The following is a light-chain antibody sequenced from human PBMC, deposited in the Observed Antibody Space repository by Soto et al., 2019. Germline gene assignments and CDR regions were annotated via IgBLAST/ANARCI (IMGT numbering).Light chain of an antibody. J-gene: IGKJ1*01. CDR3: QQYNNWPRT. CDR2: GAS. V-gene: IGKV3-15*01. CDR1: QSVSSN. Sequence: EIVMTQSPATLSVSPGERATLSCRASQSVSSNLAWYQQKPGQAPRLLINGASTRATGIPARFSGSGSGTEFTITISILQSEDFAVYYCQQYNNWPRTFGQGTKVEIK.